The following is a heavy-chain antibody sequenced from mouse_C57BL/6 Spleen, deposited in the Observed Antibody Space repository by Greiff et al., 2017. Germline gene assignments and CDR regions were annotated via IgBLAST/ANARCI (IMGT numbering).Heavy chain of an antibody. CDR1: GYTFTSYW. CDR3: ARTGVYAMDY. CDR2: IDPSDSYT. Sequence: QVQLQQPGAELVMPGASVKLSCKASGYTFTSYWMHWVKQRPGQGLEWIGEIDPSDSYTNYNQKLKGKSTLTVDKSSSTAYMQLSSLTTEDSAVYYCARTGVYAMDYWGQGTSVTVSS. V-gene: IGHV1-69*01. J-gene: IGHJ4*01. D-gene: IGHD4-1*01.